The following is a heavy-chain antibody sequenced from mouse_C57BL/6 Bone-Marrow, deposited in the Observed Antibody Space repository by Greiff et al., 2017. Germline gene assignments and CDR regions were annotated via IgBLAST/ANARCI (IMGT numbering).Heavy chain of an antibody. CDR2: INPSSGCT. D-gene: IGHD2-12*01. CDR3: ARSNDAY. V-gene: IGHV1-4*01. Sequence: VQLQQSGAELARPGASVKMSCKASGYTFTSYTMHWVKQRPGQGLEWIGYINPSSGCTKYNQKFQDKATLTADKYTSTAYMQLSSLTSEDTAVYYCARSNDAYWGKGTMVTVSA. CDR1: GYTFTSYT. J-gene: IGHJ3*01.